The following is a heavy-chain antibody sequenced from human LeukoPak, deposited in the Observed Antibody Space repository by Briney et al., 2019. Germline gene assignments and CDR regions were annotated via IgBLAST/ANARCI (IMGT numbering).Heavy chain of an antibody. J-gene: IGHJ3*02. V-gene: IGHV4-34*01. CDR2: INHSGST. Sequence: KPSETLSLTCAVYGGSFSGYYWSWIRQPPGKGLEWIGEINHSGSTNYNPSLKSRVTISVDTSKNQFSLKLSSVTAADTAVYYCAREQQPKDASDIWGQGTMVTVSS. CDR3: AREQQPKDASDI. CDR1: GGSFSGYY. D-gene: IGHD6-13*01.